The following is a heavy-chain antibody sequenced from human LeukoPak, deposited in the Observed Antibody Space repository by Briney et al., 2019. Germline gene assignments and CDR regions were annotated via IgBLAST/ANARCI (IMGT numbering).Heavy chain of an antibody. J-gene: IGHJ4*02. CDR1: GFTFSSYS. D-gene: IGHD3-10*01. CDR2: ISSSSSYI. CDR3: ASFRSGSYPRLDY. Sequence: GGSLRLSCAASGFTFSSYSMNWVRQAPGKGLEWVSSISSSSSYIYYADSVKGRFTISRDNAKNSLYLQMNSLRAEDTAVYCCASFRSGSYPRLDYWGQGTLVTVSS. V-gene: IGHV3-21*01.